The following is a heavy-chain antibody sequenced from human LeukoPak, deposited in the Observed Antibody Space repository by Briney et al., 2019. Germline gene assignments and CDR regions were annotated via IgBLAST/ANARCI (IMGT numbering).Heavy chain of an antibody. V-gene: IGHV4-31*03. CDR1: GGSLSSGGYY. CDR3: ARGLVVPAAPVGWYFDL. J-gene: IGHJ2*01. Sequence: SETLSLTCTVSGGSLSSGGYYWRWIRQHPGKGLEWIGYIYYSGSTYYNPSLKSRVTISVDTSKNQFSLKLSSVTAADTAVYYCARGLVVPAAPVGWYFDLWGRGTLVTVSS. CDR2: IYYSGST. D-gene: IGHD2-2*01.